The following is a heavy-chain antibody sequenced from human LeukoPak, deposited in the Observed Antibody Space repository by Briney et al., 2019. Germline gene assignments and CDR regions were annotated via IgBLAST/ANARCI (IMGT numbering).Heavy chain of an antibody. CDR2: INPNSGGT. D-gene: IGHD5-18*01. Sequence: GASVKVSCKASGYTFTGYYMHWVRQAPGQGLEWMGWINPNSGGTNYAQKFQGRVTTTRDTSISTAYMELSRLRSDDTAVYYCAKHRVDTNWFDPWGQGTLVTVSS. CDR3: AKHRVDTNWFDP. J-gene: IGHJ5*02. CDR1: GYTFTGYY. V-gene: IGHV1-2*02.